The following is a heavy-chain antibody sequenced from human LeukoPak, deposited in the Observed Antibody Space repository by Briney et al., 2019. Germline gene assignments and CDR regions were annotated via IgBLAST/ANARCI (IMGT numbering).Heavy chain of an antibody. CDR3: AISSGYLYYFDS. J-gene: IGHJ4*02. V-gene: IGHV1-2*02. CDR1: GYTFSDYY. D-gene: IGHD3-22*01. Sequence: ASVKVSCKASGYTFSDYYIHWVRQAPGQGPEWMGWLNPDTGGTNYAQKFQGRVTMPRDTSISTAYMELSRLTSDDTAMYYCAISSGYLYYFDSWGQGTLVTVSS. CDR2: LNPDTGGT.